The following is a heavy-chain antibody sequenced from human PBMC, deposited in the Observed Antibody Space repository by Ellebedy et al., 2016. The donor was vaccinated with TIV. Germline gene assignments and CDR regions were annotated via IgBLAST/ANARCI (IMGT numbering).Heavy chain of an antibody. V-gene: IGHV3-7*01. CDR1: GFTFSIYW. D-gene: IGHD2-15*01. CDR3: ATGARSEGGY. CDR2: IKEDGSRT. J-gene: IGHJ4*02. Sequence: GESLKISCAASGFTFSIYWMNWVRQAPGKGLEWVANIKEDGSRTSYVDSVRGRFTISRDNAKNSLYLQMNSLRAEDTAVYYCATGARSEGGYWGQGTQVTVSS.